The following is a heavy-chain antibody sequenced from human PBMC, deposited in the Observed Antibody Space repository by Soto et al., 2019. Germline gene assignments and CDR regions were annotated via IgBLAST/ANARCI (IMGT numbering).Heavy chain of an antibody. V-gene: IGHV3-33*01. D-gene: IGHD4-17*01. J-gene: IGHJ4*02. CDR2: IWYDGTQK. CDR1: GFTFNTYS. CDR3: ARAGGTTVTGLWHFDS. Sequence: QVQLEESGGGVVQPGRSLRLSCEASGFTFNTYSMHWVRQPPGKGLEWLAAIWYDGTQKYYADSVKGRFIISRDNSKKTLYLEINSLRAEDTAVYYCARAGGTTVTGLWHFDSWGQVTLVTVS.